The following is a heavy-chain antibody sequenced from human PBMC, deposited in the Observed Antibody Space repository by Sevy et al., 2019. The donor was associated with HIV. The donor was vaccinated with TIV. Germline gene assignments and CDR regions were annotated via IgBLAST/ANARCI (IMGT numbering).Heavy chain of an antibody. Sequence: ASVKVSCKASGGTFSSYAISWVRQAPGQGLAWMGGIIPIFGTANYAQKFQGRVTITADESTSTAYMELSSLRSEDTAVYYCARGDHYYDSSGYYYDAFDIWGQGTMVTVSS. D-gene: IGHD3-22*01. V-gene: IGHV1-69*13. CDR2: IIPIFGTA. CDR1: GGTFSSYA. J-gene: IGHJ3*02. CDR3: ARGDHYYDSSGYYYDAFDI.